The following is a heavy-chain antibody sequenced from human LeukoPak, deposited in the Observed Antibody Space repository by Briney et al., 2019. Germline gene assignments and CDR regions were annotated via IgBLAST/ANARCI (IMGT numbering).Heavy chain of an antibody. J-gene: IGHJ4*02. CDR3: ARASDRYYYDSSGPSLGG. CDR2: ISYDGSNK. V-gene: IGHV3-30-3*01. Sequence: GGPLRLSCAASGFTFSSYAMHWVRQAPGKGLEWVAVISYDGSNKYYADSVKGRFTISRDNSKNTLYLQMNSLRAEDTAVYYCARASDRYYYDSSGPSLGGWGQGTLVTVSS. D-gene: IGHD3-22*01. CDR1: GFTFSSYA.